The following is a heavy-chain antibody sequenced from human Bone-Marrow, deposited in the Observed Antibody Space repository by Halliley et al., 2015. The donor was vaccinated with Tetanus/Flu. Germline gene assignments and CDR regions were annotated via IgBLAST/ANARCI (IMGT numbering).Heavy chain of an antibody. CDR2: VYYSDSGTT. J-gene: IGHJ5*02. Sequence: WIGYVYYSDSGTTNYNPSLRSRVTISGDRSKNQVSLRLTSVTSADAGVYYCASDYINYALDTWGQGTLVTVPS. CDR3: ASDYINYALDT. V-gene: IGHV4-59*01. D-gene: IGHD3-16*01.